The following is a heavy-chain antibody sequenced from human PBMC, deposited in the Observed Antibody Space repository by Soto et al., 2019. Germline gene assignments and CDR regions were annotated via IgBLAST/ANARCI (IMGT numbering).Heavy chain of an antibody. J-gene: IGHJ6*02. CDR3: ARTDCSGGSCYPYYYYYYGMDV. CDR2: IWYDGSNK. D-gene: IGHD2-15*01. Sequence: QVQLVESGGGVVQPGRSLRLSCAASGFTFSSYGMHWVRQAPGKGLEWVAVIWYDGSNKYYADSVKGRFTISRDNSKNTLYLQMNSLRAEDTAVYYCARTDCSGGSCYPYYYYYYGMDVWGQGITVTVSS. CDR1: GFTFSSYG. V-gene: IGHV3-33*01.